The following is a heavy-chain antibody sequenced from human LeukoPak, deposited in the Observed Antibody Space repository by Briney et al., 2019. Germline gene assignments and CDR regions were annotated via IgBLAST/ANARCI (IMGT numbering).Heavy chain of an antibody. CDR3: TRHDAVPVIGHGMGV. CDR2: IYYTGIT. CDR1: GRSISSYY. D-gene: IGHD3-16*02. V-gene: IGHV4-59*08. J-gene: IGHJ6*02. Sequence: SETLSLTCTVSGRSISSYYWSWIRQPPGKGLEWIGYIYYTGITNYNPSLESRVTISVDTSKNQFSLKLNSVTAADTAVYYCTRHDAVPVIGHGMGVWGQGTTVTVSS.